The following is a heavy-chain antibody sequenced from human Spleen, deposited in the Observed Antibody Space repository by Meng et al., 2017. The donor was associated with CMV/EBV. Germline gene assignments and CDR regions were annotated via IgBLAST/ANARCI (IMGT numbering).Heavy chain of an antibody. J-gene: IGHJ5*02. D-gene: IGHD3-3*01. CDR1: GDTFTSYT. CDR2: IIPILGEA. V-gene: IGHV1-69*02. Sequence: SVKVSCKASGDTFTSYTLNWVRQAPGQGLEWMGSIIPILGEANYTQKFQGRLSITADKSTSTAYMELNSLRSEDTAVYYCARSFDFWSPWGQGTLVTVSS. CDR3: ARSFDFWSP.